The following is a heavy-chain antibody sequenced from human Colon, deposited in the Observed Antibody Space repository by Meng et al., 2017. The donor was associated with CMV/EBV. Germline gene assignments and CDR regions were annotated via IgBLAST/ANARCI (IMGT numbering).Heavy chain of an antibody. D-gene: IGHD6-19*01. V-gene: IGHV3-43*01. CDR1: GFTFDDYT. J-gene: IGHJ5*02. CDR2: ISRDGRAA. CDR3: AKGGQWLITS. Sequence: GESLKISCAASGFTFDDYTMHWVRQAPGKALEWVSLISRDGRAAYYGDSVKGRFTTSRDNSKNSFFLQMNSLRSEDTALYYCAKGGQWLITSWGQGTLVTVSS.